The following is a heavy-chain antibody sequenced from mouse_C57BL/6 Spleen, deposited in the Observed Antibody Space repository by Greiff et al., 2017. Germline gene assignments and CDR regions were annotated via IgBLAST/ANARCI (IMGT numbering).Heavy chain of an antibody. J-gene: IGHJ2*01. CDR3: ARWPTVVVRGFGY. V-gene: IGHV1-81*01. CDR1: GYTFTSYG. Sequence: QVQLQQSGAELARPGASVKLSCKASGYTFTSYGISWVKQRTGQGLEWIGEIYPRSGNTYYNEKFKGKATLTADKSSSTAYMELRSLTSEDSAVYFGARWPTVVVRGFGYWGQGTTLSVSS. D-gene: IGHD1-1*01. CDR2: IYPRSGNT.